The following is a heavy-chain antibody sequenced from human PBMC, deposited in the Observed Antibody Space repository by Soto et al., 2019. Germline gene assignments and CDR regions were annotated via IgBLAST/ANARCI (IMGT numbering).Heavy chain of an antibody. CDR1: GFTFSSYA. CDR2: ISGSGAST. V-gene: IGHV3-23*01. D-gene: IGHD1-1*01. CDR3: AKVARSTWNTAHYNEALDI. J-gene: IGHJ3*02. Sequence: EVQLLESGGGLVQPGGSLRLSCAASGFTFSSYAMSWVRQAPGKGLEWVSAISGSGASTYYADSVKGRFTISRDNSENTLYVKMKTLRAENTALYYCAKVARSTWNTAHYNEALDIWAKGQWSPSLQ.